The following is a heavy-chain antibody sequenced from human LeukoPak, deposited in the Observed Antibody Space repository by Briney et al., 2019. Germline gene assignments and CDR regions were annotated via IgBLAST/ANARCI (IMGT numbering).Heavy chain of an antibody. CDR2: IYTSGST. CDR3: ARDPKPEGFDY. V-gene: IGHV4-4*07. CDR1: GGSISSYY. Sequence: PSETLSLTCTVSGGSISSYYWSWIRQPAGKGLEWIGRIYTSGSTYYNPSLKSRVTISVDKSKNQFSLKLSSVTAADTAVYYGARDPKPEGFDYWGEGTLVGVCS. J-gene: IGHJ4*02.